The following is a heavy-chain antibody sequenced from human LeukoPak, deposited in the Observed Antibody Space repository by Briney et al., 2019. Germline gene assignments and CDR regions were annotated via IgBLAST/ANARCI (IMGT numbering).Heavy chain of an antibody. CDR2: IYYSGST. CDR1: GGSISSYY. V-gene: IGHV4-59*01. Sequence: SETLSLTCTVSGGSISSYYWSWIRQPPGKGLEWIGYIYYSGSTNYNPSLKSQVTISVDTSKNQFSLKLSSVTAADTAVYYCAAGPTYYYDSSGPEGAFDIWGQGTMVTVSS. CDR3: AAGPTYYYDSSGPEGAFDI. J-gene: IGHJ3*02. D-gene: IGHD3-22*01.